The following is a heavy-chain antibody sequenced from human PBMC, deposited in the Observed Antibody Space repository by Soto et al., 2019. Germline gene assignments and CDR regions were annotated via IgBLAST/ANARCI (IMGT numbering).Heavy chain of an antibody. CDR3: ATPRRGGGAYYSYYYGMDV. J-gene: IGHJ6*02. D-gene: IGHD3-10*01. CDR1: GYTFTGYY. CDR2: INPNSGGT. Sequence: ASVKVSCKASGYTFTGYYMHWVRQAPGQGLEWMGWINPNSGGTNYAQKFQGRVTMTRDTSISTAYMELSRLRSDDTAVYYWATPRRGGGAYYSYYYGMDVWGQGTTVTVSS. V-gene: IGHV1-2*02.